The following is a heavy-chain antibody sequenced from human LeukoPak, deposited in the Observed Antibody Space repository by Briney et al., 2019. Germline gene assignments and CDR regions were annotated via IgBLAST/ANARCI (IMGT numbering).Heavy chain of an antibody. CDR3: ARGGKQWRGGNYFDS. CDR2: ITTGRGDT. Sequence: ASVKVSCKASGYTFTDYALHWVRQAPGQSLKWMGWITTGRGDTQYSQAFQRRITITRDKSASTVSMDLSALRSEDTAVYYCARGGKQWRGGNYFDSWGQGTLVAVSS. V-gene: IGHV1-3*03. D-gene: IGHD6-19*01. J-gene: IGHJ4*02. CDR1: GYTFTDYA.